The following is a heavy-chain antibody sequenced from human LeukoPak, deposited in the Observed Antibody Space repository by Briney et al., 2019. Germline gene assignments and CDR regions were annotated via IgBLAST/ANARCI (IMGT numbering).Heavy chain of an antibody. CDR3: ARERGSGRTLDY. J-gene: IGHJ4*02. CDR1: GYTFTSYY. V-gene: IGHV1-46*01. D-gene: IGHD6-19*01. Sequence: ASVKVSCKASGYTFTSYYMHWARQAPGQGLEWMGIINPSGGSTSYAQKFQGRVTMTRDTSTSTVYMELSSLRSEDTAVYYCARERGSGRTLDYWGQGTLVTVSS. CDR2: INPSGGST.